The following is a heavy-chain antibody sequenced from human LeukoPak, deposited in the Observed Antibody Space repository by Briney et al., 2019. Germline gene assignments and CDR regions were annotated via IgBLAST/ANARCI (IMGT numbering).Heavy chain of an antibody. CDR1: GFTFSSYE. J-gene: IGHJ6*03. Sequence: GGSLRLSCAASGFTFSSYEMNWVRQAPGKGLEWVSYISSSGSTIYDADSVKGRFTISRDNGKNSLYLQMNSLRADDTAVYYCARVRKDIQSMVRGQNYYYYYMDVWGKGTTVTISS. CDR2: ISSSGSTI. V-gene: IGHV3-48*03. CDR3: ARVRKDIQSMVRGQNYYYYYMDV. D-gene: IGHD3-10*01.